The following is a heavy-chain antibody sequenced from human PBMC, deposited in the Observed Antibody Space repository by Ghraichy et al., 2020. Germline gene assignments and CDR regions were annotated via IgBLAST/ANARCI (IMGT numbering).Heavy chain of an antibody. V-gene: IGHV3-23*01. J-gene: IGHJ4*02. D-gene: IGHD4-11*01. CDR3: AKDRRAGGVTTGQPFDF. CDR1: GFTFSDYA. Sequence: GGSLRLSCAASGFTFSDYAMSWVRQAPGKGLQWVSSISASGRDTYSTDSVKGRFTISRDNSRNTLYLQMSSLRDDDTAVFYCAKDRRAGGVTTGQPFDFWGKGTLVTVSS. CDR2: ISASGRDT.